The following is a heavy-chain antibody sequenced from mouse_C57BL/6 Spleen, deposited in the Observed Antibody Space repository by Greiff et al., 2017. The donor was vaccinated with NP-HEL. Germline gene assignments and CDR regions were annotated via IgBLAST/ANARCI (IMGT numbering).Heavy chain of an antibody. Sequence: VQLQQSGAELVKAGASVKMSCKASGYTFTSYWMHWVKQRLGQGLEWFAETNPTNGRTYYNEKFKGKATLTVDKSSSTAYMLLSGPTFEDSAVYYCARSKKVVATYFDDWGQGNTLTVSS. CDR2: TNPTNGRT. D-gene: IGHD1-1*01. V-gene: IGHV1S81*02. CDR3: ARSKKVVATYFDD. J-gene: IGHJ2*01. CDR1: GYTFTSYW.